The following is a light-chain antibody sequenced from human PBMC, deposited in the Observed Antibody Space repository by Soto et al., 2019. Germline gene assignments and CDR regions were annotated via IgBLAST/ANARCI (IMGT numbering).Light chain of an antibody. J-gene: IGKJ1*01. Sequence: IPMTPSPSSLSASTGDISTITCRASQGISSYLAWYEQKPGKAPKLLIYAASTLQSGVPSRFSGSGSGTDFTLTISCLQSEDFATYYCQQYYSYPRTFGQGTKVDIK. CDR3: QQYYSYPRT. CDR2: AAS. CDR1: QGISSY. V-gene: IGKV1-8*01.